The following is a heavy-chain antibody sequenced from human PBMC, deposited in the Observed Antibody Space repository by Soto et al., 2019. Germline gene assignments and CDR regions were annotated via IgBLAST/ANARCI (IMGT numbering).Heavy chain of an antibody. CDR3: AREPNYFDY. V-gene: IGHV1-18*01. CDR1: GYTFNSYG. CDR2: ISAYNGNT. J-gene: IGHJ4*02. Sequence: XAKVSCKASGYTFNSYGISRVRQAPGQGLEWMGWISAYNGNTKYAQKLQGRVTMTTDTSTSTAYMELRSLRSDDTAVYYCAREPNYFDYWGQGTLVTVSS.